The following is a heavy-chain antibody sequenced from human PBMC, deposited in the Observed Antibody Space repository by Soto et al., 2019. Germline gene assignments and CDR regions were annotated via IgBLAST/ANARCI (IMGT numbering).Heavy chain of an antibody. CDR2: MHPNNGAT. J-gene: IGHJ1*01. CDR3: ARARRLSGGHRASEF. V-gene: IGHV1-2*02. Sequence: ASVKVSGKASGYTFTDHYLLWVRQAPGQGLEWMGWMHPNNGATNFAQKFQGRVTMTRDTSISTAYLEIPRLKSDDTAVYFCARARRLSGGHRASEFWGQGTLVPVSS. CDR1: GYTFTDHY. D-gene: IGHD3-16*01.